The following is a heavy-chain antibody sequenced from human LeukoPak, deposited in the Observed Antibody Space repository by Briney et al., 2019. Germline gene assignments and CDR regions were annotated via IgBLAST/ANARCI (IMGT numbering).Heavy chain of an antibody. CDR1: GYTFTGYY. CDR3: ARKTSSGFLWFDP. Sequence: ASVKVSCKASGYTFTGYYMHWVRQAPGQGLEWMGWISAYNGNTNYAQKLQGRVTMTTDTSTSTAYMELRSLRSDDTAVYYCARKTSSGFLWFDPWGQGTLVTVSS. J-gene: IGHJ5*02. CDR2: ISAYNGNT. V-gene: IGHV1-18*04. D-gene: IGHD6-19*01.